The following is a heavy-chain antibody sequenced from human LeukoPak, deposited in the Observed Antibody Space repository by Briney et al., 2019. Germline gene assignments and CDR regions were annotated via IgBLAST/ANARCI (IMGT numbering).Heavy chain of an antibody. Sequence: ASVKVSCKASGYTFTGYYMHWVRQAPGQGLEWMGWINPNSGGTNYAQKFQGRVTMTRDTSISTAYMELRSLRSDDTAVYYCARGYYDSFDAFDIWGQGTMVTVSS. CDR3: ARGYYDSFDAFDI. CDR2: INPNSGGT. J-gene: IGHJ3*02. D-gene: IGHD3-22*01. V-gene: IGHV1-2*02. CDR1: GYTFTGYY.